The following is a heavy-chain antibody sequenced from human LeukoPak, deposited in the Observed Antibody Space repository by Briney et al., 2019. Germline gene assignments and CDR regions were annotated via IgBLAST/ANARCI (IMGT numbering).Heavy chain of an antibody. D-gene: IGHD3-16*01. V-gene: IGHV7-4-1*02. CDR1: RYTFTSYA. Sequence: GASVKVSCKASRYTFTSYAMNWVRQAPGQGLEWMGWINTNTGNPTYAQGFTGRFVFSLDTSVSTAYLQISSLKAEDTAVYYCARGFSGGSQVDYYYGMDVWGQGTTVTVSS. J-gene: IGHJ6*02. CDR3: ARGFSGGSQVDYYYGMDV. CDR2: INTNTGNP.